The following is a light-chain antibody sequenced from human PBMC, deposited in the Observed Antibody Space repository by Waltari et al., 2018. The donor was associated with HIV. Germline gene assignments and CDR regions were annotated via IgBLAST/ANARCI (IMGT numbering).Light chain of an antibody. V-gene: IGLV1-44*01. Sequence: QSVLAQPPSASGTPGQRVTISCSGSTSNIGGNTVSWYQQLPGTPPKLLSYSNNVRPSGVPDRLSGSTSGTSASLFISGLQSEDEADYYCAAWDDSLKGGAFGTGTKVTVL. J-gene: IGLJ1*01. CDR3: AAWDDSLKGGA. CDR1: TSNIGGNT. CDR2: SNN.